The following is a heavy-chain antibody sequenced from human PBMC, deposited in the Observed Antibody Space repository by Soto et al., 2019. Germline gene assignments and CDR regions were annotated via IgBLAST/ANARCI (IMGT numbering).Heavy chain of an antibody. CDR3: APHLWLGDLYY. Sequence: EVQLLESGGGLVQPGGSLRLSCAASGFTFSSYAMSWVRQAPGKGLEWVSAISGSGGSTYYADSVKGRFTISRDNSKNALYLKMTSLRAEDTAVYYCAPHLWLGDLYYWGQGTLVTVSS. CDR2: ISGSGGST. V-gene: IGHV3-23*01. CDR1: GFTFSSYA. J-gene: IGHJ4*02. D-gene: IGHD3-10*01.